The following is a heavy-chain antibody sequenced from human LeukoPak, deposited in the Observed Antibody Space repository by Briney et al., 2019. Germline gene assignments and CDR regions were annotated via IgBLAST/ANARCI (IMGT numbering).Heavy chain of an antibody. CDR3: ARGMGVAAGAGTWGY. CDR1: GYTFTSYD. J-gene: IGHJ4*02. V-gene: IGHV1-8*01. Sequence: ASVKVSCKASGYTFTSYDINWVRQATGQGLEWMGWMNPNSGNTGYAQKFQGRVIMTRNTSISTAYMELSSLRSEDTAVYYCARGMGVAAGAGTWGYGGQGPLVPVPS. CDR2: MNPNSGNT. D-gene: IGHD3-3*01.